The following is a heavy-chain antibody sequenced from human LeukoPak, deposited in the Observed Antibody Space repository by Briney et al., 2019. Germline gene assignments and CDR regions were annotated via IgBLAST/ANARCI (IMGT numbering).Heavy chain of an antibody. CDR3: ARDHITVAGQTRYYYFDY. D-gene: IGHD6-19*01. CDR2: TYYRSKWYN. V-gene: IGHV6-1*01. CDR1: GDSVSSNSAA. J-gene: IGHJ4*02. Sequence: SQTLSLTCAISGDSVSSNSAAWNWIRQSPSRGLEWLGRTYYRSKWYNDYAVSVKSRITINPDTSKNQFSLQLNSVTPEDTAAYYCARDHITVAGQTRYYYFDYWGQGTLVTVSS.